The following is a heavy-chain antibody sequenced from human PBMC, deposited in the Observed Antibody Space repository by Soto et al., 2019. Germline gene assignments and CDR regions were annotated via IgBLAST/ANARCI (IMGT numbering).Heavy chain of an antibody. D-gene: IGHD3-3*01. V-gene: IGHV1-8*01. J-gene: IGHJ6*02. CDR1: GYTFTSYD. CDR2: MNPNSGNT. CDR3: AGCWSGLIIWGGYYGMDV. Sequence: VASVKVSCKASGYTFTSYDINWVRQATGQGLEWMGWMNPNSGNTGYAQKFQGRVTMTRNTSISTAYMELSSLRSEDTAVYYWAGCWSGLIIWGGYYGMDVWGQGTTVTVSS.